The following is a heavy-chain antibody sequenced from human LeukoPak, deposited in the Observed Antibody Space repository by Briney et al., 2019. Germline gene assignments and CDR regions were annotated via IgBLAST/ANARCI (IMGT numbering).Heavy chain of an antibody. D-gene: IGHD2-2*02. V-gene: IGHV3-21*01. Sequence: GGSLRLSCAASGFAFSSYGMNWVRQAPGKGLEWVSSISSSSSYIYYADSVKGRFTISRDNAKNSLYLQMNSLRAEDTAVYYCARDSCSSTSCYTGAFDIWGQGTMVTVSS. CDR2: ISSSSSYI. CDR3: ARDSCSSTSCYTGAFDI. J-gene: IGHJ3*02. CDR1: GFAFSSYG.